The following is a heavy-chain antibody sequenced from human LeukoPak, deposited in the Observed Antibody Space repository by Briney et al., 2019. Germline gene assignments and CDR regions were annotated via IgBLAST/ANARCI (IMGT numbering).Heavy chain of an antibody. D-gene: IGHD3-16*02. CDR3: ARALDSLGGLSLPDY. V-gene: IGHV7-4-1*02. CDR1: GYSFTNYA. Sequence: EASVKVSCKASGYSFTNYAMNWVRQAPGQGLEFMGWIHPSTGNPAYAQGFSGRFVFSLDTSVTTTYLQISDLKAEDTAVYFCARALDSLGGLSLPDYWGQGTLVTASS. CDR2: IHPSTGNP. J-gene: IGHJ4*02.